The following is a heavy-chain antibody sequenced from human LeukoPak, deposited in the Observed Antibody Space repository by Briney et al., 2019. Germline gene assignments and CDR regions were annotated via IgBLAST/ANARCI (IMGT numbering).Heavy chain of an antibody. Sequence: GGSLRLSCAASGFTFSSYGMHWVRQAPGKGLEWVAFIRYDGSNKYYADSVKGRFTISRDNSKNTLYLQMNSLRAEDTAVYYCAKDRDYYDSSGSDYWGQGTLITVSS. CDR2: IRYDGSNK. V-gene: IGHV3-30*02. J-gene: IGHJ4*02. CDR1: GFTFSSYG. CDR3: AKDRDYYDSSGSDY. D-gene: IGHD3-22*01.